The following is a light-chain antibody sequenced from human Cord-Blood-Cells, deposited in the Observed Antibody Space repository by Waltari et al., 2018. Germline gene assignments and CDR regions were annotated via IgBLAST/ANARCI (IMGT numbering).Light chain of an antibody. J-gene: IGLJ3*02. CDR2: DVS. Sequence: QSALTQPASVSGSPGQSITISCTGTSSDVGGYNYASWYQQHPGKAPKLMISDVSTRPSGVSNRFSGSKSGNTASLTISGLQAEDEADYYCSSYTSSSTLFGGGTKLTVL. V-gene: IGLV2-14*03. CDR3: SSYTSSSTL. CDR1: SSDVGGYNY.